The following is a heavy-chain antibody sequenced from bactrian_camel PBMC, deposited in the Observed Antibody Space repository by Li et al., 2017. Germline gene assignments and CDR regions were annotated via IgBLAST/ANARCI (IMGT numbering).Heavy chain of an antibody. CDR1: KLAFSNCG. D-gene: IGHD7*01. J-gene: IGHJ4*01. CDR3: AAAPRGNYCDWWGGYRY. Sequence: HVQLVESGGGSVPRGGSLRLSCVAPKLAFSNCGWEWHRQVAGKRREWVARISRDEEPTYADFVRGRFTISQDKTKNTIYLQMNSLKPEDSDIYYCAAAPRGNYCDWWGGYRYWGQGTQVTVS. V-gene: IGHV3S9*01. CDR2: ISRDEEP.